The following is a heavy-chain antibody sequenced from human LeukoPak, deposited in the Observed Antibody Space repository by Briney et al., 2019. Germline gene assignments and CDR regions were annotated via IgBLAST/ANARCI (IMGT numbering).Heavy chain of an antibody. V-gene: IGHV4-59*11. Sequence: PESLSLTSTVGRGSLTGHYWGWIRQPPGKRGELVGHIYYTGTTFYNPSLNSRVTITLDTSRNQFSLRLTSVIAADTAVYYCARFSWGCSTASCYLTNWGQGALVTVSS. CDR1: RGSLTGHY. CDR2: IYYTGTT. D-gene: IGHD2-2*01. CDR3: ARFSWGCSTASCYLTN. J-gene: IGHJ4*02.